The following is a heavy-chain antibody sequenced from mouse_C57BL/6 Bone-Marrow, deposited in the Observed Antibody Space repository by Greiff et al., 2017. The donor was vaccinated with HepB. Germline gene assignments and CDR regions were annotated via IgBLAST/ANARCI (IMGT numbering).Heavy chain of an antibody. D-gene: IGHD1-1*01. CDR2: ISDGGSYT. CDR3: ARDRDGTGRFAY. CDR1: GFTFSSYA. J-gene: IGHJ3*01. Sequence: EVKLQESGGGLVKPGGSLKLSCAASGFTFSSYAMSWVRQTPEKRLEWVATISDGGSYTYYPDNVKGRFTISRDNAKNNLYLQMSHLKSEDTAMYYCARDRDGTGRFAYWGQGTLVTVSA. V-gene: IGHV5-4*01.